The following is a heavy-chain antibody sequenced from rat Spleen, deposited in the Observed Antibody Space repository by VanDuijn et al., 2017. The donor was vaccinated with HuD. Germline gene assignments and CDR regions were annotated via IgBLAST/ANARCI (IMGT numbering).Heavy chain of an antibody. CDR1: GFTFSNCG. CDR3: ATEDYGSYHC. D-gene: IGHD1-3*01. V-gene: IGHV5-19*01. Sequence: EVQLVESGGGLVQPGRSLKLSCAASGFTFSNCGMHWIRQAPTNGLELVASISPSGNSTYYRDSVKGRFTISRNNAKNTLYLQMDSLRSEDTATYYCATEDYGSYHCWGQGVMVTVSS. J-gene: IGHJ2*01. CDR2: ISPSGNST.